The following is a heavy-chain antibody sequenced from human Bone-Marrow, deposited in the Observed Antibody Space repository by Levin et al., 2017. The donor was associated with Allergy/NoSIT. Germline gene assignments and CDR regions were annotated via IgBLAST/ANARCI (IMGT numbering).Heavy chain of an antibody. CDR2: MSYDGSNK. CDR1: GFTFSDYA. D-gene: IGHD4-17*01. V-gene: IGHV3-30-3*01. Sequence: GGSLRLSCAASGFTFSDYAMHWVRQAPAKGLEWVAFMSYDGSNKYYADSVKGRFTISRDDSKNTLYLQMNSLRAEDTALYFCARDFYDYGEHLFDSWGQGTPVAVSS. CDR3: ARDFYDYGEHLFDS. J-gene: IGHJ4*02.